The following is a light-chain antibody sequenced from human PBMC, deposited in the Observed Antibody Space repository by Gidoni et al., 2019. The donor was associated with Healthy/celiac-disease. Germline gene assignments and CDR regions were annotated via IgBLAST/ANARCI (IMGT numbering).Light chain of an antibody. CDR3: CSYAGSLVV. CDR1: SSDVGVYNY. J-gene: IGLJ2*01. CDR2: DVS. V-gene: IGLV2-11*01. Sequence: QSALTQPRPVSGSPGQSVTISCTGTSSDVGVYNYVSWYQQHPGKAPKLMIYDVSKLPSGVPDRFSGSKSGTTASLTISGLQAEDEADYYCCSYAGSLVVFGGGTKLTVL.